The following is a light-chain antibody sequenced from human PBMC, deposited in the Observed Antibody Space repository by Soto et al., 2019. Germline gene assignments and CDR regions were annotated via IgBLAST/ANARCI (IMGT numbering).Light chain of an antibody. V-gene: IGLV2-14*01. Sequence: QSVLTQPASVSGSPGQSITISCTGTSSDVGSYNYVSWYQHHPGKAPKLMISEVSNRPSGVSNRFSGSKSGNTASLTISGLQTEDEADYYCSSFTSSSTGFFVLGNGTKVTV. CDR3: SSFTSSSTGFFV. CDR2: EVS. CDR1: SSDVGSYNY. J-gene: IGLJ1*01.